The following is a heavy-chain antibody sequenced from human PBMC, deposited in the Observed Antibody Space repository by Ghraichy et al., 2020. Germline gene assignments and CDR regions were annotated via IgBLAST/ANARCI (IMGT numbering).Heavy chain of an antibody. J-gene: IGHJ6*02. Sequence: SQTLSLTCTVSGGSISSGDYYWSWIRQHPGKGLEWIGYIYYSGSTYYNPSLKSRVTISVDTSKNQFSLKLSSVTAADTAVHYCARWPAVTTVGGMDVWGQGTTVTVSS. D-gene: IGHD4-11*01. V-gene: IGHV4-31*03. CDR2: IYYSGST. CDR1: GGSISSGDYY. CDR3: ARWPAVTTVGGMDV.